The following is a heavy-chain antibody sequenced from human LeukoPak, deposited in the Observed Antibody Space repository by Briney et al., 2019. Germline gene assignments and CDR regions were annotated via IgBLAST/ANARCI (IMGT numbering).Heavy chain of an antibody. V-gene: IGHV3-30*18. CDR3: AKGYYDSTFDY. CDR1: GFTFSSYG. J-gene: IGHJ4*02. CDR2: ISYDGSNK. Sequence: GGSLRLSCAASGFTFSSYGMHWVRRAPGKGLEWVAVISYDGSNKYYADSVKGRFTISRDNSKNTLYLQMNSLRAEGTAVYYCAKGYYDSTFDYWGQGTLVTVSS. D-gene: IGHD3-22*01.